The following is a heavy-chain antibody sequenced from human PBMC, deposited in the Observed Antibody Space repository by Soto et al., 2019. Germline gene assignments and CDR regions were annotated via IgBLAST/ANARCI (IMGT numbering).Heavy chain of an antibody. J-gene: IGHJ4*02. CDR1: GYSFTNYC. D-gene: IGHD6-25*01. V-gene: IGHV5-51*01. Sequence: SLKISCKGSGYSFTNYCIGWVRQMPGKGLEWMGIIYPGDSDTRYSPSFQGQVTISADKSISTAYLQWSSLKASDTAMYCCARPLEGAAFDYWGQGTLVTVSS. CDR3: ARPLEGAAFDY. CDR2: IYPGDSDT.